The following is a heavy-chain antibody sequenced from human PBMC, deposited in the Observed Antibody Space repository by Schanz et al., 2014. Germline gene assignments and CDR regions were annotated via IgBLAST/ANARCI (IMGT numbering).Heavy chain of an antibody. CDR3: AREEGYGYGPGAFDI. CDR1: GFKFSIYA. V-gene: IGHV3-30*04. CDR2: ILYDGSKT. D-gene: IGHD5-18*01. J-gene: IGHJ3*02. Sequence: QVQLVESGGGVVQPGRSLRLSCAASGFKFSIYAMHWVRQAPGKGLEWVAVILYDGSKTYYADSVKGRFTISRDNSKNTLSLQMNSLRAEDTAVYYCAREEGYGYGPGAFDIWGQGTMVTVSS.